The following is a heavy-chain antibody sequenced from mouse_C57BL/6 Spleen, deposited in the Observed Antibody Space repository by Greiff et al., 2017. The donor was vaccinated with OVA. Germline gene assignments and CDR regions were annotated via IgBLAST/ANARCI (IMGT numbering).Heavy chain of an antibody. CDR3: ARGTVESEAFAY. CDR2: FHPYNDDT. J-gene: IGHJ3*01. D-gene: IGHD1-1*01. CDR1: GYTFTTYS. V-gene: IGHV1-47*01. Sequence: VQLQQPGAELVKPGASVKMSCKASGYTFTTYSIEWLKQNHGKSLEWIGNFHPYNDDTKYNEKFKGKATLTVEKSSSTVYLELSRLTSDDSAVYYCARGTVESEAFAYWGQGTLVTVSA.